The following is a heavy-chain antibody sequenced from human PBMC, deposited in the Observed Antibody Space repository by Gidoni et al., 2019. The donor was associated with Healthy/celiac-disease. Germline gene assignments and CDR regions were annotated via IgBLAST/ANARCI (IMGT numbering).Heavy chain of an antibody. CDR3: ARSRGGYVTSYYYYYMDV. D-gene: IGHD5-12*01. Sequence: QVQLQQWGAGLLKPSETLSLTCAVYGGSFSGYYWSWIRQPPGKGLEWIGEINHSGSTNYNPSLKSRVTISVDTSKNQFSLKLSSVTAAATAVYYCARSRGGYVTSYYYYYMDVWGKGTTVTVSS. J-gene: IGHJ6*03. CDR1: GGSFSGYY. CDR2: INHSGST. V-gene: IGHV4-34*01.